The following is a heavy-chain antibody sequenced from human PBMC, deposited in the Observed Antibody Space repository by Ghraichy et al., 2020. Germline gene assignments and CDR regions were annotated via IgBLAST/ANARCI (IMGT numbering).Heavy chain of an antibody. CDR1: GVSFTDYY. Sequence: SQTLSLTCAVYGVSFTDYYWTWIRQSPGKGLEWIGEYNHVGGIKYNPSLSGRVSISLDTSRREVSLKVSPVSAADTAVYYCVTSRWYGIYPDYWGQGTLVIVSS. V-gene: IGHV4-34*01. CDR3: VTSRWYGIYPDY. J-gene: IGHJ4*02. D-gene: IGHD6-13*01. CDR2: YNHVGGI.